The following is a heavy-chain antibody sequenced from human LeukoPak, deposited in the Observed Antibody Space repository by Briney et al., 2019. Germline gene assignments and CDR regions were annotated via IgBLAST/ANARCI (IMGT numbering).Heavy chain of an antibody. CDR2: IRSKAYGGTT. Sequence: GGSLRLSCTASGFTFGDYAMSWVRQAPGKGLEWVGFIRSKAYGGTTEYAASVKGRFTISRDDSKSIAYLQMNSLKTEDTAVYYCTRPRWESGYYYMDVWGKGTTVTVSS. J-gene: IGHJ6*03. V-gene: IGHV3-49*04. CDR1: GFTFGDYA. CDR3: TRPRWESGYYYMDV. D-gene: IGHD1-26*01.